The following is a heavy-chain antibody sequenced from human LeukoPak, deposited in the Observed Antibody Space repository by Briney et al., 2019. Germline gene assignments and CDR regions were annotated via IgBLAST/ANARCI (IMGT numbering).Heavy chain of an antibody. D-gene: IGHD2-2*01. CDR3: AKGALGYCSSTSCSAPVTLDY. CDR2: ISYDGSNK. CDR1: GFTFSSYW. J-gene: IGHJ4*02. V-gene: IGHV3-30*18. Sequence: GGSLSLSCAASGFTFSSYWMSWVRQAPGKGLEWVAVISYDGSNKYYADSVKGRFTISRDNSKNTLYLQMNSLRAEDTAVYYCAKGALGYCSSTSCSAPVTLDYWGQGTLVTVSS.